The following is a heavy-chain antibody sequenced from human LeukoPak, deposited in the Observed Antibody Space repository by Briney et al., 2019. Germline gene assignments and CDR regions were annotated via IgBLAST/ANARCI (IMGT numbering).Heavy chain of an antibody. V-gene: IGHV3-9*01. CDR2: ISWNSGSI. D-gene: IGHD1-26*01. CDR1: GFTFDDYA. CDR3: AKDRGAGSGFFDY. Sequence: GRSLRLSCAASGFTFDDYAMHWVRQAPGKGLEWVSGISWNSGSIGYADSVKGRFTISRDNAKNSLYLQMNSLKPEDTALYYCAKDRGAGSGFFDYWGQGALVTISS. J-gene: IGHJ4*02.